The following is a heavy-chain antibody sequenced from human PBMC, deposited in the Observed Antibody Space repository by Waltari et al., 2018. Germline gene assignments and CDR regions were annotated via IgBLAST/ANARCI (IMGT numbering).Heavy chain of an antibody. D-gene: IGHD2-8*02. CDR3: AILRGGAVIDFDY. V-gene: IGHV4-38-2*01. CDR2: IFHSGST. Sequence: QVQLQESGPGLVKPSETLSLTCVVSGWSISSGCYWGWIRQPPGKGLEWIGSIFHSGSTYDNPSLKSLVTMSVDTSNNQFSLKLSSVTAADTAVYYCAILRGGAVIDFDYWGQGTLVTVSS. J-gene: IGHJ4*02. CDR1: GWSISSGCY.